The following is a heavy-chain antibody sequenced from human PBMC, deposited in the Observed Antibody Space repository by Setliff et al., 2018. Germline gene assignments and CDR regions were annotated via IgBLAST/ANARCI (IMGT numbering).Heavy chain of an antibody. CDR3: ARVGLEDRDYYQHFDY. CDR2: VNSDGSST. D-gene: IGHD3-22*01. V-gene: IGHV3-74*01. J-gene: IGHJ4*02. Sequence: PGGSLRLSCAASGFTFSNHYMNWVRQAPGKGLVWVSRVNSDGSSTIYADSVKGRFTISRDNSKNTLYLQMNSLRAEDTAVYYCARVGLEDRDYYQHFDYWGQGTLVTVSS. CDR1: GFTFSNHY.